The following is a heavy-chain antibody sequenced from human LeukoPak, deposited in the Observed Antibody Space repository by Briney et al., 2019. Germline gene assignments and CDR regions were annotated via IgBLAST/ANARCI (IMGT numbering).Heavy chain of an antibody. CDR2: MYYSGGT. J-gene: IGHJ4*02. V-gene: IGHV4-59*01. Sequence: PSETLSLTCTVSGGSISNYYGSWIRQPPGKALEWIGYMYYSGGTNYNPSLKSRVTISVDTSKNQFSLKMRSMTAADTAVYYCARDDQGGSYFDYWGQGTLVTVSS. CDR1: GGSISNYY. CDR3: ARDDQGGSYFDY. D-gene: IGHD1-26*01.